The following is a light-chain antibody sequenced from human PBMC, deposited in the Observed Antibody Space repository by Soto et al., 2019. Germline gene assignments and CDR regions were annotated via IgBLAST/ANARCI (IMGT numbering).Light chain of an antibody. Sequence: QSVLTQPASVSGSPGQSITLPCTGTSGDVGSYNLVSWYQQHPGKAPKLLIYEVTERPSGVSNRFSGSKSGSTASLTISGLQPHDEADYYCCPSAGNSEVFGTGTKVTVL. V-gene: IGLV2-23*02. CDR3: CPSAGNSEV. CDR1: SGDVGSYNL. J-gene: IGLJ1*01. CDR2: EVT.